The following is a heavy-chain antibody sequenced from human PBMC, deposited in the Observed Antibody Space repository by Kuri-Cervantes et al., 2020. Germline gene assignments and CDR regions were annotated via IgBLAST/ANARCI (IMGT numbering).Heavy chain of an antibody. D-gene: IGHD6-13*01. V-gene: IGHV3-53*01. Sequence: LTLTCTFSGFSLSSTGMCVSWVRQAPGKGLEWVSTIYRGGPTYYGDSVKGRFTISRDNSKNIVYLQMNSLRAEDTALYYCARVLGSSSWYHFDYWGQGTLVTVSS. J-gene: IGHJ4*02. CDR2: IYRGGPT. CDR3: ARVLGSSSWYHFDY. CDR1: GFSLSSTG.